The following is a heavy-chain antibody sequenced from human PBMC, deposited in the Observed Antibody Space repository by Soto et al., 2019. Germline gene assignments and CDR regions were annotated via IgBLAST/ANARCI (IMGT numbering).Heavy chain of an antibody. CDR1: GFIFSSYE. D-gene: IGHD3-10*01. V-gene: IGHV3-48*03. Sequence: PGGSLRLSCAASGFIFSSYEMNWVRQAPGKGLEWVSYISSSGNNMFYADSVKGRFAISRDNAKNSLYLQMNSLRVEDTAVYYCAREGLYWYGPWGQGTLVTVSS. CDR2: ISSSGNNM. CDR3: AREGLYWYGP. J-gene: IGHJ5*02.